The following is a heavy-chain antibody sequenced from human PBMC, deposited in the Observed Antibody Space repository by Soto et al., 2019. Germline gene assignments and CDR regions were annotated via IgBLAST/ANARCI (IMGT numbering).Heavy chain of an antibody. CDR3: ARGLVRGYRTYNLDY. D-gene: IGHD5-18*01. Sequence: GASVKVYCKASGGTFSSYAISWVRQAPGQGLEWMGGIIPIFGTANYAQKFQGRVTIAADESTSTAYMELSSLRSEDTAVYYCARGLVRGYRTYNLDYWGQGTLVTVSS. V-gene: IGHV1-69*13. CDR1: GGTFSSYA. J-gene: IGHJ4*02. CDR2: IIPIFGTA.